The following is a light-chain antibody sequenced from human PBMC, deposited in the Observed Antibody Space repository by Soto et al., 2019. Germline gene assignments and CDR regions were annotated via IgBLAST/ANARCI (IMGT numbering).Light chain of an antibody. V-gene: IGLV1-51*01. J-gene: IGLJ3*02. CDR3: ATWDSSLSAWL. CDR1: SSNIGNNL. CDR2: DNN. Sequence: QSVLTQPPSVSAAPGQKVTISCSGSSSNIGNNLVSWYQQLPGTAPKLLIYDNNKRPSGIPDRFSGSKSGTSASLGITGLQTGDEADYSCATWDSSLSAWLFGGGTKVTVL.